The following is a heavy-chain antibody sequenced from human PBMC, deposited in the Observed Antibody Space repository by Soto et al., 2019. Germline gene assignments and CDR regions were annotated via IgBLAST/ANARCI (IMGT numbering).Heavy chain of an antibody. CDR1: GFTFSSYA. CDR3: ATTRITAWYFDY. D-gene: IGHD3-10*01. V-gene: IGHV5-51*01. J-gene: IGHJ4*02. Sequence: PGGSLRLSCAASGFTFSSYAMSWVRQAPGKGLEWMGIIYPGDSDTRYSPSFQGQVTISADKSISTAYLQWSSLKASDTAMYYCATTRITAWYFDYWGQGTLVTVSS. CDR2: IYPGDSDT.